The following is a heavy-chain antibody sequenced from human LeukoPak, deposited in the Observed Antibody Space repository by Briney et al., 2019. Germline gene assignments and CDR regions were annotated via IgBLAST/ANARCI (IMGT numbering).Heavy chain of an antibody. CDR2: ISSSSSYT. V-gene: IGHV3-11*03. Sequence: GGSLRLSCAASGFTFSDYYMSWIRQAPGKGLEWVSYISSSSSYTNYADSVKGRFTISRDNAKNSLYLQMNSLRAEDTAVYYCARSGTRYCSSTSCYYYWGQGNLVTVSS. J-gene: IGHJ4*02. CDR3: ARSGTRYCSSTSCYYY. D-gene: IGHD2-2*01. CDR1: GFTFSDYY.